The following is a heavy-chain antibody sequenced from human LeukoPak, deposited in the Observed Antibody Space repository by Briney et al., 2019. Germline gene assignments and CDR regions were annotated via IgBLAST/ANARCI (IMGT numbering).Heavy chain of an antibody. CDR2: IDPRDSYT. CDR1: GCSFTSYW. CDR3: ARTQTSSLIDY. J-gene: IGHJ4*02. Sequence: GESLKISCTGSGCSFTSYWISWVRQIPGKGLEWMGRIDPRDSYTNYSPSFQGHVTISADKSISTASLQWTSLKASDTAIYYCARTQTSSLIDYWGQGTLVTVSS. V-gene: IGHV5-10-1*01. D-gene: IGHD6-13*01.